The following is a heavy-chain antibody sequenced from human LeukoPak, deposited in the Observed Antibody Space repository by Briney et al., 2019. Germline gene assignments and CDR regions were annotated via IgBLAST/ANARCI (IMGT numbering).Heavy chain of an antibody. CDR3: ARALYSMTTVTTEYWFDY. D-gene: IGHD4-17*01. Sequence: SETLSLTCTVSGGSVSSGDYYWSWIRQPPGKGLEWIGYIYYSGSTYYNPSLQSRVIISVDTSKNQFSLKLTSVTAADTAVYYCARALYSMTTVTTEYWFDYWGQGTLVTVSS. V-gene: IGHV4-30-4*01. CDR1: GGSVSSGDYY. J-gene: IGHJ4*02. CDR2: IYYSGST.